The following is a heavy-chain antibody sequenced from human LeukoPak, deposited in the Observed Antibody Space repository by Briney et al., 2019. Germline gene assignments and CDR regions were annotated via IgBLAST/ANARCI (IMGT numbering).Heavy chain of an antibody. D-gene: IGHD3-3*01. V-gene: IGHV1-69*04. J-gene: IGHJ4*02. CDR1: GGTFSSYA. CDR2: IIPILGIA. Sequence: ASVKVSCKASGGTFSSYAISWVRQAPGQGLEWMGRIIPILGIANYAQKFQGRVTITADKSTSTAYMELSSLRSEDTAVYYCARDLEWPLEAYWGQGTLVTVSS. CDR3: ARDLEWPLEAY.